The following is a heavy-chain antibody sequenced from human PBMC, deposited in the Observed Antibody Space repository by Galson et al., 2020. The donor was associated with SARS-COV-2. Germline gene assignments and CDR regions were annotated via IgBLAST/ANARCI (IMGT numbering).Heavy chain of an antibody. V-gene: IGHV3-30*04. J-gene: IGHJ4*02. CDR1: GFTFTSYA. D-gene: IGHD2-2*01. CDR2: ISYDGRHK. CDR3: ARGPPERYCSSSVFYGGY. Sequence: GESLKIYCAASGFTFTSYAMYWVRQAPGKGLEWVAVISYDGRHKYYADSVKGRFTISRDNSKNTLFLQMNSLRPEDTAVYYCARGPPERYCSSSVFYGGYGGQVTLFTVAS.